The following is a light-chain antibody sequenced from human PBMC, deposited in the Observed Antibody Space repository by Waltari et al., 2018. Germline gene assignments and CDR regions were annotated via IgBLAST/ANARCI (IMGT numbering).Light chain of an antibody. CDR3: QQYHNWPPLT. J-gene: IGKJ4*01. CDR1: QSVSSN. V-gene: IGKV3-15*01. Sequence: ATLSCRASQSVSSNLAWYQQKPGQAPRLLIYGASTRATGIPARFSGSGPGTEFTLTISSLQSEDFAVYYCQQYHNWPPLTFGGGTKVEIK. CDR2: GAS.